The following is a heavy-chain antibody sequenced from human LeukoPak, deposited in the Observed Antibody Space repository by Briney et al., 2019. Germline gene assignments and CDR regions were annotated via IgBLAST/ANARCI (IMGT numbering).Heavy chain of an antibody. CDR2: IIPIFGTA. CDR3: ARDPRGGSYWVHFDY. CDR1: GGTFSSYA. V-gene: IGHV1-69*13. D-gene: IGHD1-26*01. J-gene: IGHJ4*02. Sequence: ASVKVSCKASGGTFSSYAISWVRQAPGQGLEWMGGIIPIFGTANYAQKFQGRVTITADESTSTAYMELSSLRSEDTAVYYCARDPRGGSYWVHFDYWGQGTLVTVSS.